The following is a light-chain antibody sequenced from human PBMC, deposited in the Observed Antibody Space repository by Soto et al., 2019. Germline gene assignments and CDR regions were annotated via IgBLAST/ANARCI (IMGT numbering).Light chain of an antibody. CDR3: QQYGSSPRT. Sequence: EIVLTQSTGTLSLSPGERATLSCRASQSVRSDYLAWYQQKPGQAPRLHIYGASTRATGIPDRFTGSGSGTDFTLTISRLEPEDFAVYYCQQYGSSPRTFGQGTKVEIK. CDR2: GAS. J-gene: IGKJ1*01. CDR1: QSVRSDY. V-gene: IGKV3-20*01.